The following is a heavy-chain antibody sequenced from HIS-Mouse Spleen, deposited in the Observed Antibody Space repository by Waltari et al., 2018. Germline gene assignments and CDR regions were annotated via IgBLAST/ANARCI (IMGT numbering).Heavy chain of an antibody. Sequence: QLQLQESGPGLVKPSETLSLTCTVPGGSISSSSYYWGWIRQPPGKGLEWIGSLYYSGSTYYNPALKSRVTISVDTSKNQFSRKLSSVTAADTAVYYCAREIPYSSSWYDWYFDLWGRGTLVTVSS. CDR3: AREIPYSSSWYDWYFDL. CDR2: LYYSGST. CDR1: GGSISSSSYY. D-gene: IGHD6-13*01. J-gene: IGHJ2*01. V-gene: IGHV4-39*07.